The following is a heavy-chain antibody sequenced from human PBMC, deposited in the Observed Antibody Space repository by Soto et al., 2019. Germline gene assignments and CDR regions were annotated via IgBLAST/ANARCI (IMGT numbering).Heavy chain of an antibody. CDR2: IITILGIA. V-gene: IGHV1-69*02. CDR1: GGTFSSYT. Sequence: QVQLVQSGAEVKKPGSSVKVSCKASGGTFSSYTISWVRQAPGQGLEWMGRIITILGIANYAQKFQGRVTSTADKSTSTAYMELRSLRSEDTAVYYCATVIAGYDYYYGMDVWGQGTTVTVSS. D-gene: IGHD2-21*01. CDR3: ATVIAGYDYYYGMDV. J-gene: IGHJ6*02.